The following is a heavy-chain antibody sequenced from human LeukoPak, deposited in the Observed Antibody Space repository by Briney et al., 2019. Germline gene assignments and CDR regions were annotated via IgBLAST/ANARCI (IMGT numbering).Heavy chain of an antibody. CDR2: IYHSGNT. D-gene: IGHD1-1*01. CDR3: ARLPRAPTQYYYYMDV. Sequence: PSETLSLTCRVSDYYINNGYYWGWIRQPPGKGLEWIGSIYHSGNTNYNPSLKSRVTISVDTSKNQFSLKLSSVTAADTAVYYCARLPRAPTQYYYYMDVWGKGTTVTISS. V-gene: IGHV4-38-2*01. J-gene: IGHJ6*03. CDR1: DYYINNGYY.